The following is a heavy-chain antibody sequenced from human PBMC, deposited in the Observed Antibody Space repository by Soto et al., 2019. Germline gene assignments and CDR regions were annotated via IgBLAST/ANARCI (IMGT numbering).Heavy chain of an antibody. CDR2: IYYSGST. Sequence: SDTLSLTCTVSGGSISSGGYYWSWIRQHPGKGLEWIGYIYYSGSTYYNPSLKSRVTISVDTSKNQFSLKLSSVTAADTAVYYCARVRRETYYYDSSGYLDYWGQGTLVTVSS. D-gene: IGHD3-22*01. CDR3: ARVRRETYYYDSSGYLDY. CDR1: GGSISSGGYY. V-gene: IGHV4-31*03. J-gene: IGHJ4*02.